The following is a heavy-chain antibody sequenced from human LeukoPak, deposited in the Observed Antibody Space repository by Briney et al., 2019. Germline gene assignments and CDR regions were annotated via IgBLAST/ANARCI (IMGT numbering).Heavy chain of an antibody. J-gene: IGHJ4*02. CDR2: ISTSSSYM. CDR3: ARRGYSGSEDH. CDR1: GFTFSSYI. Sequence: GGSLRLSCAASGFTFSSYIMNWVRQAPGKGLEWVSSISTSSSYMYYADSVKGRFTISRDNAKNSLYLQMNSLRAEDTAVYYCARRGYSGSEDHWGQGTLVTVSS. D-gene: IGHD5-12*01. V-gene: IGHV3-21*01.